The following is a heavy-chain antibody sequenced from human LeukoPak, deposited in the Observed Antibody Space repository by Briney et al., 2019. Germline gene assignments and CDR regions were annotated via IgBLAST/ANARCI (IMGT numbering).Heavy chain of an antibody. D-gene: IGHD4-23*01. CDR2: IYSGGST. V-gene: IGHV3-66*01. J-gene: IGHJ4*02. CDR3: ARTSGYGGNLDY. CDR1: GXTVNTNY. Sequence: QPGGSLRLSCAASGXTVNTNYVSWVRQAPGKGLEWVSVIYSGGSTYYADSVKGRFTISRDSSKNTLYLQMNSLRAEDTAVYYCARTSGYGGNLDYWGQGTLVTVSS.